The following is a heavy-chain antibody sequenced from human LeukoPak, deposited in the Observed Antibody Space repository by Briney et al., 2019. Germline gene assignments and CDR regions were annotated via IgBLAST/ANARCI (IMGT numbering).Heavy chain of an antibody. Sequence: ASMTVSCKASEYIFTDYYIHWVRQAPGQGLEWMGWINPHSGGTNYAQNFQDRVTMTGDTSISTAYMELSRLISDDTAIYYCARGGDNYDILTQWGQGTLVTVSS. V-gene: IGHV1-2*02. D-gene: IGHD3-9*01. CDR1: EYIFTDYY. J-gene: IGHJ4*02. CDR2: INPHSGGT. CDR3: ARGGDNYDILTQ.